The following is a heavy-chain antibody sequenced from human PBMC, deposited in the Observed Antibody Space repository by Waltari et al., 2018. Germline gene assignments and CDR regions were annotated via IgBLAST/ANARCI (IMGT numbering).Heavy chain of an antibody. D-gene: IGHD6-13*01. V-gene: IGHV4-59*01. CDR3: ARDIAAAGLFDY. J-gene: IGHJ4*02. Sequence: QVQLQESGPGLVKPSETLSLTCTVPGGSISSYYWSWIRQPPGKGLEWIGYIYYSGSTNYNPSLKSRVTISVDTSKNQFSLKLSSVTAADTAVYYCARDIAAAGLFDYWGQGTLVTVSS. CDR2: IYYSGST. CDR1: GGSISSYY.